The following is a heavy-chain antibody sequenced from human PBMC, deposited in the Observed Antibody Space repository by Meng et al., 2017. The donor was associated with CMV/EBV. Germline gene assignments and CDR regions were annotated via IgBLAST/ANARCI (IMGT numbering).Heavy chain of an antibody. CDR1: GGSISSGDYY. CDR2: IYYSGST. J-gene: IGHJ4*02. D-gene: IGHD3-22*01. V-gene: IGHV4-30-4*08. Sequence: QVQRQESGPGRVKPSQTLSLTCTVSGGSISSGDYYWSWIRQPPGKGLEWIGYIYYSGSTYYNPSLKSRVTILVDTSKNQFSLKLSSVTAADTAVYYCARAAPDYYDSSGPPDYWGQGTLVTVSS. CDR3: ARAAPDYYDSSGPPDY.